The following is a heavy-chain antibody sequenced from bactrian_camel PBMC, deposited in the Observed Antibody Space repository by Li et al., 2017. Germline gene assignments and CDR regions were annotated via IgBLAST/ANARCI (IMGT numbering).Heavy chain of an antibody. CDR2: IDGDGIT. Sequence: HVQLVESGGGSVQAGGTLRLSCTASGNTKCMAWFRQAPGKEREGVAGIDGDGITSYAESAKGRFTISKDNARNTLALQMSSLKPEDTAMYYCAAGWLRYYSDEGAVFKEMGAFNYWGQGTQVTVS. D-gene: IGHD2*01. J-gene: IGHJ4*01. CDR3: AAGWLRYYSDEGAVFKEMGAFNY. CDR1: GNTKC. V-gene: IGHV3S53*01.